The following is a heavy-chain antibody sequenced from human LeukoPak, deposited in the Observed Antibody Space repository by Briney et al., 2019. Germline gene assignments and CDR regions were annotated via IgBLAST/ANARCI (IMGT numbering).Heavy chain of an antibody. J-gene: IGHJ4*02. V-gene: IGHV3-21*01. CDR3: ARAVSVTVGYFDY. CDR1: GFTFSSYS. Sequence: GGSLRLSCAVSGFTFSSYSMNWVRQAPGKGLEWVSSISSSSSYIYYADSVKGRFTISRDNAKNSLYLQMNSLRAEDTAVYYCARAVSVTVGYFDYWGQGTLVTVSS. D-gene: IGHD3-16*02. CDR2: ISSSSSYI.